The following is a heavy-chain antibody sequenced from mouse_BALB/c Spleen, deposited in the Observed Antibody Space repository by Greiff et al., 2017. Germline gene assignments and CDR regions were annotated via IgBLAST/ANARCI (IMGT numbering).Heavy chain of an antibody. V-gene: IGHV2-9*02. CDR3: ARDRDGYYVPLYAMDY. D-gene: IGHD2-3*01. CDR2: IWAGGST. Sequence: VKLVESGPGLVAPSQSLSITCTVSGFSLTSYGVHWVRQPPGKGLEWLGVIWAGGSTNYNSALMSRLSISKDNSKSQVFLKMNSLQTDDTAMYYCARDRDGYYVPLYAMDYWGQGTSVTVSS. CDR1: GFSLTSYG. J-gene: IGHJ4*01.